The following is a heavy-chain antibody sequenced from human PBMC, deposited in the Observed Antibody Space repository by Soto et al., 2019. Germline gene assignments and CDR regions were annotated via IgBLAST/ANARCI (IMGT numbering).Heavy chain of an antibody. J-gene: IGHJ3*02. D-gene: IGHD2-2*01. Sequence: QVQLQESGPGLVKPSQTLSLTCTVSGGSISSGVYYWSWIRQHPGKGREWIGFIYYSWSTYYNLFCQIQFTIELHTSNNHAHLQLSAVSAAETALYYCARDSSRHCSSTSCPRAGAFDILGQGTMVTVS. CDR1: GGSISSGVYY. CDR3: ARDSSRHCSSTSCPRAGAFDI. CDR2: IYYSWST. V-gene: IGHV4-31*01.